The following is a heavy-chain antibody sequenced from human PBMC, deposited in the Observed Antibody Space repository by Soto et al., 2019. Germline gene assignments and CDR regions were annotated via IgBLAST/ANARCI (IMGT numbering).Heavy chain of an antibody. CDR1: GYTFTSYG. V-gene: IGHV1-18*01. J-gene: IGHJ6*02. D-gene: IGHD3-10*01. CDR2: ISAYNGNT. Sequence: ASVKVSCKASGYTFTSYGISWVRQAPGQGLEWMGWISAYNGNTNYAQKLQGRVTMTTDTSTSTAYLELSSLRSEDTAVYYCARERITMVRGVPRARAFMDVWGQGTTVTVSS. CDR3: ARERITMVRGVPRARAFMDV.